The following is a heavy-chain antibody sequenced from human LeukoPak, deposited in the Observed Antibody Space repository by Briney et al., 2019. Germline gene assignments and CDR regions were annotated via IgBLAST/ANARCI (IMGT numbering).Heavy chain of an antibody. CDR2: INRSGST. V-gene: IGHV4-34*01. Sequence: SETLSLTCAVYGGTFSGYYLSWIRQPPGKGLEWIGEINRSGSTNYNPSLKSRVTISVDTSKNQFSLKLSSVTAADTAVYDCAREEDYSNSGYWYFDLWGRGTLVTVSS. J-gene: IGHJ2*01. CDR1: GGTFSGYY. CDR3: AREEDYSNSGYWYFDL. D-gene: IGHD4-11*01.